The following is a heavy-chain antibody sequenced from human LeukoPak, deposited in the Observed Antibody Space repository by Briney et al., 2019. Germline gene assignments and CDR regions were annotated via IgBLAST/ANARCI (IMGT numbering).Heavy chain of an antibody. Sequence: GGSLRLSCVASGFTFSNYAMSWVRQAPGKRPEWVSAVTGRGGSTYYADSVKGRFTISRDNSRNTLFLQMNSLRAEDTAIYYCAKWGDFDILTGYYVSDFWGQGTLVTVSS. D-gene: IGHD3-9*01. CDR1: GFTFSNYA. CDR3: AKWGDFDILTGYYVSDF. V-gene: IGHV3-23*01. CDR2: VTGRGGST. J-gene: IGHJ4*02.